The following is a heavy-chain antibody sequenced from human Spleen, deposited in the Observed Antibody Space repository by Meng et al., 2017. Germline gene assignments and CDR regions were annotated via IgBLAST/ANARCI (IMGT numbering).Heavy chain of an antibody. J-gene: IGHJ4*02. Sequence: GGSLRLSCAASGFTFSSYNMHWVRQTPGEGLVWVSRINTDASITTYADSVKGRFTISRDDAKNTVYLQMNSLRAEDTAVYYCARDADWVIFDHWGQGVLVTVSS. V-gene: IGHV3-74*03. D-gene: IGHD3-9*01. CDR1: GFTFSSYN. CDR3: ARDADWVIFDH. CDR2: INTDASIT.